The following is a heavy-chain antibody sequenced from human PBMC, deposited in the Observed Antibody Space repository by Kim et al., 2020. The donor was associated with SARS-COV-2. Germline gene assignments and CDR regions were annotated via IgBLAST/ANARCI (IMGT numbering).Heavy chain of an antibody. V-gene: IGHV3-21*01. J-gene: IGHJ5*02. CDR3: ARDSYSSGWYGGWFDP. Sequence: GGSLRLSCAASGFTFSSYSMNWVRQAPGKGLEWVSSISSSSYIYYADSVKGRFTISRDNAKNSLYLQMNSLRAEDTAVYYCARDSYSSGWYGGWFDPWGQGTLVTVSS. D-gene: IGHD6-19*01. CDR1: GFTFSSYS. CDR2: ISSSSYI.